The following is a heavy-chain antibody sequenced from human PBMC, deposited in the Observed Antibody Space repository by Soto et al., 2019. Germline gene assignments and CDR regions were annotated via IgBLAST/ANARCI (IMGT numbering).Heavy chain of an antibody. CDR2: IYYSGST. J-gene: IGHJ6*02. Sequence: SETLSLTCTVSGGSISSSSYYWGWIRQPPGKGLEWIGSIYYSGSTYYNPSLKSRVTISVDTSKNQFSLKLSSVTAADTAVYYCARQGIAAACSPRYCYGMDVWGQGTTVT. V-gene: IGHV4-39*01. D-gene: IGHD6-13*01. CDR1: GGSISSSSYY. CDR3: ARQGIAAACSPRYCYGMDV.